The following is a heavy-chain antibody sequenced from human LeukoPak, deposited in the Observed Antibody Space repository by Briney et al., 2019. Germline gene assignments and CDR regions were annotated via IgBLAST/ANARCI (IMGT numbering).Heavy chain of an antibody. Sequence: SETLSLTCTVSGGSISSGDYYWSWIRQPPGKGLGWIGYIYYSGSTYYNPSLKSRVTISVDTSKNQFSLKLSSVTAADTAVYYCSTSCCSGDAFDIWGQGTMVTVSS. D-gene: IGHD2-2*01. CDR2: IYYSGST. J-gene: IGHJ3*02. CDR3: STSCCSGDAFDI. CDR1: GGSISSGDYY. V-gene: IGHV4-30-4*08.